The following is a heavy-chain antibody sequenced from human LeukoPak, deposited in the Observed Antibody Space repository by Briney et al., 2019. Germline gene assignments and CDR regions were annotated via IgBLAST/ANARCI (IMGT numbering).Heavy chain of an antibody. J-gene: IGHJ4*01. CDR2: ISNDGSRK. V-gene: IGHV3-30*03. CDR1: EVTFSRHG. CDR3: ARDRAWNYFDY. Sequence: PGRFLRLSCAPAEVTFSRHGVHWVRQAPGKGLEWVAIISNDGSRKYYAHSVEGRFTISRDNSKNTLYLQMDSLRAEDTAVYYCARDRAWNYFDYWGQGTLVTVSS. D-gene: IGHD3-3*01.